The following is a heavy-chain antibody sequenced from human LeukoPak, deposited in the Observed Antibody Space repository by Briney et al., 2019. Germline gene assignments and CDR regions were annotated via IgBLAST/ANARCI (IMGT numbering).Heavy chain of an antibody. J-gene: IGHJ4*02. CDR2: ISGDGTET. D-gene: IGHD2-15*01. CDR3: AKGGHYSFFDY. Sequence: GGSLRLSCEASGLTFRNYAMSWVREAPGKGLEWVSTISGDGTETFFADSVRGRFTISRDNSKSTVSLQMNSLRVEDMAVYYCAKGGHYSFFDYWGRGTLVIVSS. CDR1: GLTFRNYA. V-gene: IGHV3-23*01.